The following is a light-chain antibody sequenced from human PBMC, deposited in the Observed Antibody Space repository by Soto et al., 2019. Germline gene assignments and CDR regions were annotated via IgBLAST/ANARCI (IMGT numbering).Light chain of an antibody. CDR3: KVYNNWPQIT. Sequence: EIVMTQSPVTLSVSPGERATLSGRASQSVSSNLAWYQQKPGQAPRLLIYHASTRVTGLPARFSGSRSGTEFTLTVSRLQSEVFAFYYCKVYNNWPQITFGQGPRLQIK. V-gene: IGKV3-15*01. CDR1: QSVSSN. CDR2: HAS. J-gene: IGKJ5*01.